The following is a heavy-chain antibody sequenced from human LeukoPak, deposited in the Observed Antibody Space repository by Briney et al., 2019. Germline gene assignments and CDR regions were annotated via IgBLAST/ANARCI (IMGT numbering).Heavy chain of an antibody. CDR3: AREARVGGALQY. CDR1: GLTFSTYW. D-gene: IGHD1-26*01. CDR2: INPDGSIK. Sequence: GGSLRLSCAASGLTFSTYWMHWVRQAPGKGLAWVARINPDGSIKTHANSVQGRVTISRHTAKDALFLQMNSLRAEDTAVYYCAREARVGGALQYWGQGTPVTVSS. J-gene: IGHJ4*02. V-gene: IGHV3-74*03.